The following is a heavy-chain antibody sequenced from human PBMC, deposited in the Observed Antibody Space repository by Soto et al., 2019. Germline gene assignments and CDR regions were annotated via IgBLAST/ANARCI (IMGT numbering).Heavy chain of an antibody. J-gene: IGHJ3*02. CDR3: ARVPGDAFDI. CDR2: INHSGST. CDR1: GGSFSGYY. V-gene: IGHV4-34*01. Sequence: SETLSLTCAVYGGSFSGYYWSWTRQPPGKGLEWIGEINHSGSTNYNPSLKSRVTISVDTSKNQFSLKLSSVTAADTAVYYCARVPGDAFDIWGQGTMVTVSS.